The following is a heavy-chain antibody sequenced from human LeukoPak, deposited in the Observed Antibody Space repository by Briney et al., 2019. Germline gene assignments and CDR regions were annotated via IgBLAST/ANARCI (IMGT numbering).Heavy chain of an antibody. CDR1: GFTFSSYA. V-gene: IGHV3-23*01. CDR2: ISGSGGCT. Sequence: GGSLRLSCAASGFTFSSYAMSWVRQAPGKGLEWVSAISGSGGCTYYADSVKGRFTISRDNSKNTLYLQMNGLRAEDTAVYYCAKDRLNYYDSSGYFSHFNWFDPWGQGTLVTVSS. J-gene: IGHJ5*02. CDR3: AKDRLNYYDSSGYFSHFNWFDP. D-gene: IGHD3-22*01.